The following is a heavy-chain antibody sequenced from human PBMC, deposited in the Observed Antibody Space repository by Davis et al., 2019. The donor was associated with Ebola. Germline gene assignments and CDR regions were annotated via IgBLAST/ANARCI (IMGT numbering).Heavy chain of an antibody. Sequence: MPSETLSLTCAVSGGSISSSNWWSWVRQPPGKGLEWIGEIYHSGSTNYNPSLKSRVTISVDTSKNQFSLKLSSVTAADTAVYYCARGDWLLSNHIDYWGQGTRVTVSS. D-gene: IGHD3-9*01. V-gene: IGHV4-4*02. J-gene: IGHJ4*02. CDR1: GGSISSSNW. CDR2: IYHSGST. CDR3: ARGDWLLSNHIDY.